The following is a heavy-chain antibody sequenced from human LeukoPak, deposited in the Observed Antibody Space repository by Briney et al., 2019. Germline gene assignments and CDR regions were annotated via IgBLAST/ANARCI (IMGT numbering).Heavy chain of an antibody. J-gene: IGHJ4*02. CDR1: GFTFSSYS. CDR2: ISSSSSTI. Sequence: GGSLRLSCAASGFTFSSYSMNWVRQVPGKGLEWVSYISSSSSTIYYADSVKGRFTISRDNAKNSLYLQMNSLRDEDTAVYYCARDAPVWGYCSGGSCYSDYWGQGTLVTVSS. V-gene: IGHV3-48*02. D-gene: IGHD2-15*01. CDR3: ARDAPVWGYCSGGSCYSDY.